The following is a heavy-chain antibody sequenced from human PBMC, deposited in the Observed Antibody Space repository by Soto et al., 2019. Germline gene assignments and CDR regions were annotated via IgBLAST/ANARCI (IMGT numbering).Heavy chain of an antibody. J-gene: IGHJ4*02. CDR2: ISYEGSNK. Sequence: QVQLVESGGGVVQPGRSLRLSCAASGFTFSSYAMHWVRQAPGKGLEWVAVISYEGSNKYYADSVKGRFTISRDNSKNSLYLQMNSARAADTAVYYCAGSTKQWLAPRDYWGQGTLVTVSS. V-gene: IGHV3-30-3*01. CDR1: GFTFSSYA. D-gene: IGHD6-19*01. CDR3: AGSTKQWLAPRDY.